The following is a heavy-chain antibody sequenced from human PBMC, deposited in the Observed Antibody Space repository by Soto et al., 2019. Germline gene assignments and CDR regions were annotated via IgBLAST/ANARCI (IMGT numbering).Heavy chain of an antibody. CDR1: SYTFTSYG. Sequence: QVQLVQSGAEVKKPGASEQVSCKPHSYTFTSYGISWVRQAPAQGLAWTGVISAYNGNTNYAQKLQGSVPMTTGSSTRTAYMELRSLRSDDTAVYYCARSWYCGGDCYLNDYWSQGTMVIVCS. V-gene: IGHV1-18*04. D-gene: IGHD2-21*01. CDR2: ISAYNGNT. CDR3: ARSWYCGGDCYLNDY. J-gene: IGHJ4*02.